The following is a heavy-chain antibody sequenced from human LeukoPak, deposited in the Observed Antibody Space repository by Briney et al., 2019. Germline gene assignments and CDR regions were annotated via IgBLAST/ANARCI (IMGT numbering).Heavy chain of an antibody. CDR2: IIPIFGTA. CDR1: GYTFTSFG. Sequence: GASVKVSCKASGYTFTSFGISWVRQAPGQGLEWMGGIIPIFGTANYAQKFQGRVTITADKSTSTAYMELSSLRSEDTAVYYCARDYYDSSGYPHDAFDIWGQGTMVTVSS. J-gene: IGHJ3*02. D-gene: IGHD3-22*01. V-gene: IGHV1-69*06. CDR3: ARDYYDSSGYPHDAFDI.